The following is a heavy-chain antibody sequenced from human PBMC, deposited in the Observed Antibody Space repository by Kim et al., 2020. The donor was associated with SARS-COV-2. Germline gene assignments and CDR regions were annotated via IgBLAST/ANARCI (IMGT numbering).Heavy chain of an antibody. V-gene: IGHV3-11*06. Sequence: RGSLRLSCAASGFTFSDYYMSWIRQAPGKGLEWVSYISSSSSYTNYADSVKGRFTISRDNAKNSLYLQMNSLRAEDTAVYYCARDPSFGGVVYYYYGMDVWGQGTTVTVSS. CDR3: ARDPSFGGVVYYYYGMDV. J-gene: IGHJ6*02. CDR2: ISSSSSYT. D-gene: IGHD2-8*02. CDR1: GFTFSDYY.